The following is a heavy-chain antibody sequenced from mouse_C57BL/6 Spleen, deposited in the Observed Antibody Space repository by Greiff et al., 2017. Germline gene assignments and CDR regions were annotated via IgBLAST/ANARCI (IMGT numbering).Heavy chain of an antibody. CDR2: ISSGGSYT. V-gene: IGHV5-6*01. Sequence: VRLKESGGDLVKPGGSLKLSCAASGFTFSSSGLSWVRQTPDKRLEWVATISSGGSYTYYPDSVKGRFTIYRANAKNTLYLQRSSLKSEDTAMYDCARHGDYDWYFDVWGTGTTVTVSS. J-gene: IGHJ1*03. D-gene: IGHD2-4*01. CDR3: ARHGDYDWYFDV. CDR1: GFTFSSSG.